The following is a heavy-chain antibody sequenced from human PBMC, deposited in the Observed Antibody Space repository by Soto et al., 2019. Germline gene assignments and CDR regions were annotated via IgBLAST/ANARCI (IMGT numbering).Heavy chain of an antibody. CDR3: ARGQYSGYDYYYYYAMDV. CDR2: INAGNDNT. V-gene: IGHV1-3*01. Sequence: ASVKVSCKASGYTFTSYYMHWVRQAPGQRLEWIGWINAGNDNTKYSQKFQGRVTITRDTSASTAYMELSSLRSEDTAVYYCARGQYSGYDYYYYYAMDVWGQGTTVTVSS. CDR1: GYTFTSYY. J-gene: IGHJ6*02. D-gene: IGHD5-12*01.